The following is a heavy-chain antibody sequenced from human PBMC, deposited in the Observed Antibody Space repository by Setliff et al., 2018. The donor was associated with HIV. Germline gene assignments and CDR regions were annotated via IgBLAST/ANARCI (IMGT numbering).Heavy chain of an antibody. CDR2: IYHSGST. J-gene: IGHJ6*02. V-gene: IGHV4-38-2*02. CDR3: ARDDSSGWHFYYYYGMDV. Sequence: PSETLSLTCAVSGYSISSGYYWGWIRQPPGKGLEWIGSIYHSGSTYYNPSLKSRVTMSVDTSKNEFSLKLSSVTAADTAVYYCARDDSSGWHFYYYYGMDVWGQGTTVTVSS. D-gene: IGHD6-19*01. CDR1: GYSISSGYY.